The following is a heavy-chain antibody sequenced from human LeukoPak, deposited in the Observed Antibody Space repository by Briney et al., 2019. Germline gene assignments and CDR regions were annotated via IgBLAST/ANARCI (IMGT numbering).Heavy chain of an antibody. CDR1: GFTFSSYG. J-gene: IGHJ4*02. CDR3: AKDRTYGGNSQMGVDY. CDR2: ISYDGSNK. Sequence: GGSLRLSCAASGFTFSSYGMHWVRQAPGKGLEWAAVISYDGSNKYYADSVKGRFTISRDNSKNTLYLQMNSLRAEDTAVYYCAKDRTYGGNSQMGVDYWGQGTLVTVSS. D-gene: IGHD4-23*01. V-gene: IGHV3-30*18.